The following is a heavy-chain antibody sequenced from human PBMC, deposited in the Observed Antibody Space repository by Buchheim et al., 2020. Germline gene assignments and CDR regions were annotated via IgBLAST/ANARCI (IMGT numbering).Heavy chain of an antibody. Sequence: EVQLLESGGGLVQPGGSLRLSCAASGFTFSSYAMNWVRQAPGKGLEWVSGISGSGGSTYYADSVKGRFTISRDNSKNTLYLQLNSLRAEDTAVYHCAKCFRYGNLNLDAFDIWGQGT. CDR2: ISGSGGST. D-gene: IGHD1-14*01. CDR1: GFTFSSYA. CDR3: AKCFRYGNLNLDAFDI. V-gene: IGHV3-23*01. J-gene: IGHJ3*02.